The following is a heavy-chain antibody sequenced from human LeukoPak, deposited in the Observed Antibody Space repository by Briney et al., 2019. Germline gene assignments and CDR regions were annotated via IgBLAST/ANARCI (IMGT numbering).Heavy chain of an antibody. J-gene: IGHJ6*02. CDR2: ISYDGSNK. V-gene: IGHV3-30*14. CDR1: GFTFSSYA. CDR3: ARAGHYDFWTPAKDYGMDV. Sequence: GGSLRLSCAASGFTFSSYAMHWVRQAPGKGLEWVAVISYDGSNKYYADSVKGRFTISRDNSKNTLYLQMNSLRAEDTAVYYCARAGHYDFWTPAKDYGMDVWGQGTTVTVSS. D-gene: IGHD3-3*01.